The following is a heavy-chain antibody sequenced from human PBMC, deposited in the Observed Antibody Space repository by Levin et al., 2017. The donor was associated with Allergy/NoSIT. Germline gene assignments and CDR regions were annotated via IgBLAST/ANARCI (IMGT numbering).Heavy chain of an antibody. CDR3: AKDGVVVPAAMHDVYMDG. D-gene: IGHD2-2*01. V-gene: IGHV3-30*18. J-gene: IGHJ6*03. CDR2: ISYDGSNK. CDR1: GFTFSSYG. Sequence: GESLKISCAASGFTFSSYGMHWVRQAPGKGLEWVAVISYDGSNKYYADSVKGRFTISRDNSKNTLYLQMNSLRAEDTAVYYCAKDGVVVPAAMHDVYMDGWGKGTTVTVSS.